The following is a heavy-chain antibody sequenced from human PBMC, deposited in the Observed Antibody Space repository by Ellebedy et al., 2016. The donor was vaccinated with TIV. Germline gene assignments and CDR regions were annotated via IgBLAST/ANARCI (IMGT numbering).Heavy chain of an antibody. CDR2: ISSTGSRT. V-gene: IGHV3-23*01. CDR3: AKDWHPDYFGRLDP. Sequence: GESLKISCAASGFTFSSYAMSWVRQAPGKGLEWVSTISSTGSRTYYADSVEGRFTISRDNSKNTLYLQMNSLRVEDTAIYYCAKDWHPDYFGRLDPWGQGILVTVSS. J-gene: IGHJ5*02. CDR1: GFTFSSYA. D-gene: IGHD3-10*01.